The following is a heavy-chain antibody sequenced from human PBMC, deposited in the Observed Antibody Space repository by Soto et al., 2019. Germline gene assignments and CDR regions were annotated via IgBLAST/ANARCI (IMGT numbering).Heavy chain of an antibody. V-gene: IGHV1-8*01. CDR2: MNPDSGNT. D-gene: IGHD3-3*01. CDR3: ASGLFRRTWFDP. Sequence: QVQLVQSGAEVKKPGASVKVSCKASGYTFTNYDIHWVRQATGQGLEWMGWMNPDSGNTGQAKQFQGRVTMTRDTSISTAYMEMSSLRSEDTAVYYCASGLFRRTWFDPWGQGTLVTFSS. CDR1: GYTFTNYD. J-gene: IGHJ5*02.